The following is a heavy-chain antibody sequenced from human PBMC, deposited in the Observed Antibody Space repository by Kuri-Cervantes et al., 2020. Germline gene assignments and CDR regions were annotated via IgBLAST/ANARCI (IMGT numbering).Heavy chain of an antibody. D-gene: IGHD3/OR15-3a*01. Sequence: GESLKISCASSGFIFSSYSMNWVRQAPGKGLEWVSVIYSGDSTYHVDSVKGRFTVSRDNSKNTVYLQMNSLRVEDTAVYYCARLTLDLQNPDSWGQGTLVTVSS. CDR1: GFIFSSYS. CDR3: ARLTLDLQNPDS. CDR2: IYSGDST. V-gene: IGHV3-53*01. J-gene: IGHJ5*02.